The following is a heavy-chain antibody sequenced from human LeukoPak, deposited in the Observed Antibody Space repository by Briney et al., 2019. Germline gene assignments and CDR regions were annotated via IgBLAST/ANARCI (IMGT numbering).Heavy chain of an antibody. Sequence: SETLSLTSTVSGGSTSSSSYYWGWIRQPPGKGLEWIGSIYYSGSTYYNPSLKSRVTISVDTSKNQFSLKLSSVTAADTAVYYCARNPRPSVEMATTTYFDYWGQGTLVTVSS. CDR2: IYYSGST. J-gene: IGHJ4*02. CDR1: GGSTSSSSYY. D-gene: IGHD5-24*01. CDR3: ARNPRPSVEMATTTYFDY. V-gene: IGHV4-39*07.